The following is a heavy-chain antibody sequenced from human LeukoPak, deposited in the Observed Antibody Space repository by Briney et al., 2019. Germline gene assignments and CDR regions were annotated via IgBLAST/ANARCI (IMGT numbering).Heavy chain of an antibody. J-gene: IGHJ4*02. CDR1: GYTFTTYD. V-gene: IGHV1-8*01. Sequence: ASVKVSCKASGYTFTTYDINWVRQAPGQGLEWMGWMNPNSGNTVYAQKFQGRVTMTRNTSISTAYMELSSLRSEDTAVYYCARWGYSGSYYGDYWGQGTLVTVSS. CDR3: ARWGYSGSYYGDY. CDR2: MNPNSGNT. D-gene: IGHD1-26*01.